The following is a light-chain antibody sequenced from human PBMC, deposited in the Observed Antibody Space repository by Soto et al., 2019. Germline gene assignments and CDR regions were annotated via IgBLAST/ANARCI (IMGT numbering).Light chain of an antibody. CDR2: QDD. V-gene: IGLV3-1*01. CDR3: QAWDSSTAV. J-gene: IGLJ2*01. Sequence: SYELTQPPSVSVSPGQTASITCSGDGLGNKYACWYQQKPGQSPVLVIYQDDMRPSGIPERFSGSNSGNTATLTISGTQAMDEADYYCQAWDSSTAVFGGGTKLTVL. CDR1: GLGNKY.